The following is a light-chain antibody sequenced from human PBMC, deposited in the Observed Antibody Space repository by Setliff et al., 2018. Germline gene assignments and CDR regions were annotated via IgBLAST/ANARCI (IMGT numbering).Light chain of an antibody. V-gene: IGLV2-14*01. J-gene: IGLJ2*01. CDR1: IGDVGAYDF. CDR3: LSYTSKSTHAL. Sequence: QSALTQPASVSGSPGQSITISCSGTIGDVGAYDFVSWYQHHPGKAPKLVIYEVTNRPSGISNRFSGSKSGNTASLTISGLQAEDEADYYCLSYTSKSTHALFAGGTK. CDR2: EVT.